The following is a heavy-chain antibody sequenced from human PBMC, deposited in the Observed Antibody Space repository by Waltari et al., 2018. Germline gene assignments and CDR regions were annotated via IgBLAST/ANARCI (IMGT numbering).Heavy chain of an antibody. J-gene: IGHJ4*02. CDR3: VTGSVDSRGWYEFDY. V-gene: IGHV4-59*01. CDR2: IYYNGYT. CDR1: DVPIGNYY. D-gene: IGHD6-13*01. Sequence: QVQLQESGPGLVKPSETLSLTCTVSDVPIGNYYWTWIRQSPGMGLEWIGYIYYNGYTIYNPSLKSRITISLDTSKSQFSLSLYSVTAADTAVYYCVTGSVDSRGWYEFDYWGQGTLVTV.